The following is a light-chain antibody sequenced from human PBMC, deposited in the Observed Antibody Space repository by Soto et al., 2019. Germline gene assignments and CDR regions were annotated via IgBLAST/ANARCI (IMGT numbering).Light chain of an antibody. J-gene: IGKJ5*01. CDR2: DAS. CDR1: QSVSGW. Sequence: DIQMTQSPSTLSASVGYTVTVTCRASQSVSGWLAWYQQKPGRAPKLLIYDASNLEAGVPSRFRGSGSGTDFTFTISRLQPEDIATYYCQQYENLPTFGQGTRLEIK. CDR3: QQYENLPT. V-gene: IGKV1-33*01.